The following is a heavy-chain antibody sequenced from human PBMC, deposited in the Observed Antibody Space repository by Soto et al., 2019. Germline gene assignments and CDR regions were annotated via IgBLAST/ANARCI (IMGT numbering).Heavy chain of an antibody. Sequence: SVKVSWKASGGTFSSYAISWVRQAPGQGLEWMGGIIPIFGTANYAQKFQGRVTITADESTSTAYMELSSLRSEDTAVYYCARGAAAGNFYYYYGMDVWGQGTTVTVSS. CDR1: GGTFSSYA. CDR3: ARGAAAGNFYYYYGMDV. J-gene: IGHJ6*02. V-gene: IGHV1-69*13. D-gene: IGHD6-13*01. CDR2: IIPIFGTA.